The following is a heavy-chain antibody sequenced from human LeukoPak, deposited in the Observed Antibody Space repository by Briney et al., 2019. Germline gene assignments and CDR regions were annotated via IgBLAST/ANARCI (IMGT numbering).Heavy chain of an antibody. Sequence: PSETLSLTCAVYGGSFSGYYWSWIRQPPGKGLEWIGEINHSGSTNYNPSLKSRVTISVDTSKNQFSLKLSSVTAADTAVYYCARLDIVVVVAATPPYYYYGMDVWGQGTTVTVSS. CDR2: INHSGST. V-gene: IGHV4-34*01. J-gene: IGHJ6*02. CDR1: GGSFSGYY. CDR3: ARLDIVVVVAATPPYYYYGMDV. D-gene: IGHD2-15*01.